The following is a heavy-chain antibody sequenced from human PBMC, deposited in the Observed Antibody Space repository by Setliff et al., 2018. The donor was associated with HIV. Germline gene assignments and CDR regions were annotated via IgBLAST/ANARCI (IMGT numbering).Heavy chain of an antibody. V-gene: IGHV4-34*01. Sequence: PSETLSLTCAVYGGSFSGYYCSWIRQPPGKGLEWIGEINHSGSTNYNPSLKSRVTISVDTSKNQFSLKLSSVTAADTAVYYCARRGGYTYYYDSSGYHRGPNDAFDIWGQGTMVTVSS. CDR2: INHSGST. D-gene: IGHD3-22*01. CDR3: ARRGGYTYYYDSSGYHRGPNDAFDI. CDR1: GGSFSGYY. J-gene: IGHJ3*02.